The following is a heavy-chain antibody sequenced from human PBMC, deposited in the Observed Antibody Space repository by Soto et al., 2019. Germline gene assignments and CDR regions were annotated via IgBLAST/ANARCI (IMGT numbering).Heavy chain of an antibody. V-gene: IGHV1-18*01. Sequence: QVQLVQSGAEVKKPGASVKVSCKASGYTFTSYGISWVRQAPGQGLEWMGWISAYNCNTNYAQKRQGRVTMTTDTSTITAYMELRSLRSDDTAVYYCASAVITMIPFDPWGQGTLVTVSS. J-gene: IGHJ5*02. D-gene: IGHD3-22*01. CDR1: GYTFTSYG. CDR3: ASAVITMIPFDP. CDR2: ISAYNCNT.